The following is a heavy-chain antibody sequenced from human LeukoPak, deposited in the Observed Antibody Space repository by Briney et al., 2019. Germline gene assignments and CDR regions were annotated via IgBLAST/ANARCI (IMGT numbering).Heavy chain of an antibody. D-gene: IGHD6-19*01. Sequence: SETLSLTCAVSGVPFSNYYWSWVRQSPRQGLEWIGEINHSGYTNYNPSLKSRVTMSIDTSKNQFSLILTSVTVADAGVYYCTRAVAGHPDWGQGTRVTVSS. J-gene: IGHJ4*02. V-gene: IGHV4-34*01. CDR1: GVPFSNYY. CDR3: TRAVAGHPD. CDR2: INHSGYT.